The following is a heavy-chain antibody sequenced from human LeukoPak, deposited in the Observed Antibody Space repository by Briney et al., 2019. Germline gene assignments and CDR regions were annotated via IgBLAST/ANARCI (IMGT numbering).Heavy chain of an antibody. D-gene: IGHD6-6*01. J-gene: IGHJ5*01. CDR3: AKGLGGLASAPDS. Sequence: GGSLRLSCAASGFTFSSYAMSWVRQAPGKGLEWVSAIFANGVTTLYADSVKGRFIISRDNSQNRLFLQVNSLRVEDTAVYYCAKGLGGLASAPDSWGQGTLVTVSS. V-gene: IGHV3-23*01. CDR2: IFANGVTT. CDR1: GFTFSSYA.